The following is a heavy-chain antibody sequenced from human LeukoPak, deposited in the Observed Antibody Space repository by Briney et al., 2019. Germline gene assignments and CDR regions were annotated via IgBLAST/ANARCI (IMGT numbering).Heavy chain of an antibody. Sequence: ASVKVSCKDSGYTFTSYDINWVRQATGQGLEWMGWMNPNSGNTGYAQKFQGRVTMTRNTSISTAYMELSSLRSEDTAVYYCAKDQRWESPHYLDSWGQGTLVTVSS. CDR2: MNPNSGNT. CDR1: GYTFTSYD. CDR3: AKDQRWESPHYLDS. V-gene: IGHV1-8*01. J-gene: IGHJ4*02. D-gene: IGHD1-26*01.